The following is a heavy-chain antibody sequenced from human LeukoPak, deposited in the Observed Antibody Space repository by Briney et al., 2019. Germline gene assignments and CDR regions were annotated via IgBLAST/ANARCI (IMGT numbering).Heavy chain of an antibody. D-gene: IGHD5-12*01. J-gene: IGHJ4*02. Sequence: SETLSLTCAVYGGSFSGYYWSWIRQPPGKGLEWIGEINHSGSTNYNPSLKSRVTISVDTSKNQFSLKLSSVTAADTAVYYCARADISFEGVGGGYDPWYLDYWGQGTLVTVSS. CDR3: ARADISFEGVGGGYDPWYLDY. V-gene: IGHV4-34*01. CDR1: GGSFSGYY. CDR2: INHSGST.